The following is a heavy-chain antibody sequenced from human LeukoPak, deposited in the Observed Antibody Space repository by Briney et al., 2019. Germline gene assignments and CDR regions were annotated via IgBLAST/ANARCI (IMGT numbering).Heavy chain of an antibody. J-gene: IGHJ4*02. D-gene: IGHD6-19*01. CDR2: INHSGST. V-gene: IGHV4-34*01. CDR1: GGSFSGYY. Sequence: SETLSLTCAVYGGSFSGYYWSWIRQPPGKGLEWIGEINHSGSTNYNPSLKSRVTISVDTSKNQFSLKLSSVTAADTAVYYCARELRIAVAGMNYWGQGTLVTVSS. CDR3: ARELRIAVAGMNY.